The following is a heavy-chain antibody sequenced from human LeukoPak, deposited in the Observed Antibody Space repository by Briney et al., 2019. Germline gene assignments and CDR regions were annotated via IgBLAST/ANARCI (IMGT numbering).Heavy chain of an antibody. D-gene: IGHD6-13*01. CDR2: IYSGGDT. Sequence: PGGSLRLSCAASGFXVSSSHMTWVRQAVGKGLEWVSFIYSGGDTSYADSVKGRFTISRDKSKNTLYLQMNSLRAEDTAVYYCTTVLSSNRYNLCDYWGQGTLVTVSS. CDR3: TTVLSSNRYNLCDY. V-gene: IGHV3-53*01. CDR1: GFXVSSSH. J-gene: IGHJ4*02.